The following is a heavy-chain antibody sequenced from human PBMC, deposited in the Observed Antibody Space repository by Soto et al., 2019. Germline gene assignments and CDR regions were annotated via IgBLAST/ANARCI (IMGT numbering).Heavy chain of an antibody. D-gene: IGHD6-19*01. V-gene: IGHV6-1*01. CDR2: TYYRSKWYN. J-gene: IGHJ5*02. Sequence: QVQLQQSGPGLVKPSQTLSLTCAISGDSVSSNSAAWNWIRQSPSRGLEWLGRTYYRSKWYNDYAVSVKSRITINPDTSKNQFSLQLNSVTPEDTAVYYCARDSTSYSSGRKYNWFDPWGQGTLVTVSS. CDR3: ARDSTSYSSGRKYNWFDP. CDR1: GDSVSSNSAA.